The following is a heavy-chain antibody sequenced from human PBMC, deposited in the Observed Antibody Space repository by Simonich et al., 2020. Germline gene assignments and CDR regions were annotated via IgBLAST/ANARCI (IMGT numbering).Heavy chain of an antibody. CDR1: GYTFTSYG. J-gene: IGHJ4*02. CDR2: ITAYKGNK. CDR3: ARASRGTWWYYYFDY. D-gene: IGHD2-15*01. Sequence: QVQLVQSGAEVKKPGASVKVSCKASGYTFTSYGISWVRQAPGQGLEWRGVITAYKGNKNSAQKLQGRVTMTTDTSTSTAYMELRSLRSDDTAVYYCARASRGTWWYYYFDYWGQGTLVTVSS. V-gene: IGHV1-18*01.